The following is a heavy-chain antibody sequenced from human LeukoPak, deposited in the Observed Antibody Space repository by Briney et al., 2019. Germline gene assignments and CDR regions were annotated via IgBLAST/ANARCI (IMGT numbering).Heavy chain of an antibody. J-gene: IGHJ4*02. CDR2: ISGSGGST. CDR1: GFTFSSYG. Sequence: GGSLRLSCAASGFTFSSYGMHWVRQAPGKGLEWVSAISGSGGSTYYADSVKGRFTISRDNSKNTLYLQMNSLRAEDTAVYYCAKSTMVRGVYPFDYWGQGTLVTVSS. CDR3: AKSTMVRGVYPFDY. V-gene: IGHV3-23*01. D-gene: IGHD3-10*01.